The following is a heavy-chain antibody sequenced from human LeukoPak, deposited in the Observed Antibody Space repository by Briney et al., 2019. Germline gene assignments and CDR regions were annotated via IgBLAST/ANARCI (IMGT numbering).Heavy chain of an antibody. D-gene: IGHD3-16*01. CDR1: GGSISRDY. J-gene: IGHJ4*02. Sequence: KTSETLPLTCTVAGGSISRDYWSWIRQPPGKGLEWIGYIYFSGSTNYNPSLKSRVTISVDTSKTQLSLKLSSVTAADTAVYYCARGGGYFNYWGQGTLVTVSS. CDR2: IYFSGST. V-gene: IGHV4-59*01. CDR3: ARGGGYFNY.